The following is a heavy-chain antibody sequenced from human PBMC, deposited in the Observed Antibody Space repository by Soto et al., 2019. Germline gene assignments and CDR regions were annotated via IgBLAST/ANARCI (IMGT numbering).Heavy chain of an antibody. Sequence: QVQLVQSGAEVKKPGASVKASCKASGYTFTSYDINWVRQASGQGLEWMGWMSPNSGNTGYAQKFQGRVTMTRNTSISTAYMELSSLRSEDTAVYYCARGSSSWMFRWFDPWGQGTLVTVSS. D-gene: IGHD6-13*01. V-gene: IGHV1-8*01. CDR3: ARGSSSWMFRWFDP. CDR1: GYTFTSYD. CDR2: MSPNSGNT. J-gene: IGHJ5*02.